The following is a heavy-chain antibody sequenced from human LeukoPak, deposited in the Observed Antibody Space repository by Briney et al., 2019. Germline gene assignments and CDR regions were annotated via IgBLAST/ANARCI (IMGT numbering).Heavy chain of an antibody. V-gene: IGHV4-59*01. Sequence: TSETLSLTCTVSGGSISSYYWSWIRQPPGKGLEWIGYIYYSGSTNYNPSLKSRVTISVDTSKNQFSLKLSSVTAVDTAVYYCARGEVYMDVWGKGTTVTVSS. CDR1: GGSISSYY. CDR3: ARGEVYMDV. J-gene: IGHJ6*03. CDR2: IYYSGST.